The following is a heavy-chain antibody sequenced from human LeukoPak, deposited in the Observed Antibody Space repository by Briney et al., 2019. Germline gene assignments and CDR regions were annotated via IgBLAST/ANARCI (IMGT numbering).Heavy chain of an antibody. Sequence: QGRVTMTTDTSTSTAYMELRSLRSDDTAVYYCARGRELLVDAFDIWGQGTMVTVPS. CDR3: ARGRELLVDAFDI. V-gene: IGHV1-18*01. D-gene: IGHD1-26*01. J-gene: IGHJ3*02.